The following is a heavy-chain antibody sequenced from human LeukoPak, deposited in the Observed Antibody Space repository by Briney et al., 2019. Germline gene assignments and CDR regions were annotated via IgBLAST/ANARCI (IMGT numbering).Heavy chain of an antibody. Sequence: PSGTLSLTCAVSGGSISSSNWWSWVRQPPGKGLEWIGRYYTSESTDYNPSLKSRVTMSVDTSKNQFSLKLSSVTAADTAVYYCARDDSPYYYGSGKGMDVWGQGTTVTVSS. V-gene: IGHV4-4*02. J-gene: IGHJ6*02. D-gene: IGHD3-10*01. CDR1: GGSISSSNW. CDR2: YYTSEST. CDR3: ARDDSPYYYGSGKGMDV.